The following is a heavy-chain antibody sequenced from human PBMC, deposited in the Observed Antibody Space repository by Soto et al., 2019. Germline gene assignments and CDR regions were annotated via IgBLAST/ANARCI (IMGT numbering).Heavy chain of an antibody. CDR2: IYYSGST. Sequence: PSETLSLTCTVSGGSISSSSYYWGWIRQPPGKGLEWIGSIYYSGSTYYNPSLKSRVTISVDTSKNHFSLKLNSVTAADTAMFYCATQGFYRMGVWGRGTTVTVSS. CDR3: ATQGFYRMGV. V-gene: IGHV4-39*02. J-gene: IGHJ6*02. CDR1: GGSISSSSYY.